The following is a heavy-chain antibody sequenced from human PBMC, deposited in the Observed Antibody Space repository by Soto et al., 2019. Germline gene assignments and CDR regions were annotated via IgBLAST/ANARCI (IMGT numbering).Heavy chain of an antibody. J-gene: IGHJ5*02. V-gene: IGHV3-30-3*01. Sequence: QVQLVESGGGVVQPGRSLRLSCAASGFTFSSYAMHWVRQAPGKGLEWVAVISYDGSNKYYADSVKGRFTISRDNSKNPLYLQMNSLRAEDTAVYYCARDLLLWFGTGRHAWFDPWGQGTLVTVSS. CDR1: GFTFSSYA. CDR3: ARDLLLWFGTGRHAWFDP. CDR2: ISYDGSNK. D-gene: IGHD3-10*01.